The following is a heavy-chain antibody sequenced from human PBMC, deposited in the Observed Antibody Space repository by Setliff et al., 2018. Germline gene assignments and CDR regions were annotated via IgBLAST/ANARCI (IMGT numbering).Heavy chain of an antibody. V-gene: IGHV1-8*02. J-gene: IGHJ6*02. CDR1: GYTFTSYD. CDR3: ARLYYDYVWGSYRLYYYYGMDV. D-gene: IGHD3-16*02. Sequence: ASVKVSCKASGYTFTSYDINWVRQATGQGLEWMGWMNPNSGNTGYTQKFQGRVTMTRNTSISTAYMELSSLRSEDTAVYYCARLYYDYVWGSYRLYYYYGMDVWGQGTTVTVSS. CDR2: MNPNSGNT.